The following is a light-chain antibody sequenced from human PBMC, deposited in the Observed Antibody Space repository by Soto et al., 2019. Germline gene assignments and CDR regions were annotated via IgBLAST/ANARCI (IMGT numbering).Light chain of an antibody. Sequence: QSVLTQPASVSGSPGQSINISCTGTSSDIGGHHFVSWYQQQSGKAPKLVIYEVTDRPSGVSDRFSGSKSGNTASLTISGLQPEDEADYYCSSYTSSSLYVFGTGTKVTVL. V-gene: IGLV2-14*01. CDR2: EVT. J-gene: IGLJ1*01. CDR1: SSDIGGHHF. CDR3: SSYTSSSLYV.